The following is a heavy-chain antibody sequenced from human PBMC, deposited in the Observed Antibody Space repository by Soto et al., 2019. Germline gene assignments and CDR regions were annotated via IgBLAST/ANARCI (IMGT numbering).Heavy chain of an antibody. CDR3: AKEAEENENVPIPGDT. J-gene: IGHJ5*02. CDR1: GFSFRNYA. CDR2: LSGSGTMR. V-gene: IGHV3-23*01. Sequence: EVQLLESGGGLVQPGGSLRLSCAASGFSFRNYAMTWVRQAPGKGLEWVSGLSGSGTMRYYADSVRGRFSISRDNAKNTLFLQMDNLRVEDSAVYYCAKEAEENENVPIPGDTWGQGTPVTVSS. D-gene: IGHD1-1*01.